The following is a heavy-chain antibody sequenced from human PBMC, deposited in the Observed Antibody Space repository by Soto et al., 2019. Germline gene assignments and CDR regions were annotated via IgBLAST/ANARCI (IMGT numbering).Heavy chain of an antibody. CDR1: GYTFTGYA. CDR3: AGAVAVAADFDY. V-gene: IGHV1-3*05. Sequence: QVQLVQSGAEEKKPGASVKVSCKASGYTFTGYAMHWVRQAPGQRLEWMGWINAGNGNTKYSQKFQGRVTITRDTSASTAYMELSSLRYEDTAVYYCAGAVAVAADFDYWGQGTLVTVSS. CDR2: INAGNGNT. J-gene: IGHJ4*02. D-gene: IGHD6-19*01.